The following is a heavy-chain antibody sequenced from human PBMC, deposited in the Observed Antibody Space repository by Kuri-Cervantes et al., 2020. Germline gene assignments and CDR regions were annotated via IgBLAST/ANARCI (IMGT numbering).Heavy chain of an antibody. D-gene: IGHD4-23*01. J-gene: IGHJ5*02. Sequence: ASVKVSCKASGYTFTGYYMHWVRQAPGQGLEWMGWINPNSGGTNYAQKFQGRVTMTRDTSTSTVYMELSSLRSEDTAVYYCARGIPAGCRNSHVSWFDPWGQGTLVTVSS. V-gene: IGHV1-2*02. CDR1: GYTFTGYY. CDR2: INPNSGGT. CDR3: ARGIPAGCRNSHVSWFDP.